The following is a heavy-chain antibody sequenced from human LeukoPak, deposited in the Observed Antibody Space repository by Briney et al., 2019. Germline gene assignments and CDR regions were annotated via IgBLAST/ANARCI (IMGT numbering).Heavy chain of an antibody. CDR3: ASVGGGGAAVVDY. D-gene: IGHD3-16*01. V-gene: IGHV3-48*03. J-gene: IGHJ4*02. Sequence: GGSLGLSCAASGFTFSSYEMNWVRQAPGKGLEWVSYISSSGSTIYYADSVKGRFTISRDNAKNSLYLQMNSLRAEDTAVYYCASVGGGGAAVVDYWGQGTLVTVSS. CDR1: GFTFSSYE. CDR2: ISSSGSTI.